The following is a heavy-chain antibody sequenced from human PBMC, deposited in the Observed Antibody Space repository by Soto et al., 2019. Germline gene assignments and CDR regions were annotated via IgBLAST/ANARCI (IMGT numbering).Heavy chain of an antibody. D-gene: IGHD6-6*01. CDR1: GYTFTSYD. Sequence: ASVKVSCKASGYTFTSYDINWVRQATGQGLEWVGWMNPNSGNTGYAQKFQGRVTMTRNTSISTAYMELSSLGSEDTAVYYCARGDLAARRPNYYYYYGMDVWGQGTTVTVSS. V-gene: IGHV1-8*01. CDR2: MNPNSGNT. J-gene: IGHJ6*02. CDR3: ARGDLAARRPNYYYYYGMDV.